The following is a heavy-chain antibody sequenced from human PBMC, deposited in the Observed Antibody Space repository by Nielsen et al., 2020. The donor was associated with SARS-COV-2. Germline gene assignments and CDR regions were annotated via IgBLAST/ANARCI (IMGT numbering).Heavy chain of an antibody. Sequence: WVRQAPGQGLEWMGGIIPIFGTANYAQKFQGRVTITADESTSTAYMELSSLRSEDTAVYYCAKRSTRKSTVTTNYCYGMDVWGQGTTVTVSS. CDR2: IIPIFGTA. J-gene: IGHJ6*02. D-gene: IGHD4-17*01. V-gene: IGHV1-69*01. CDR3: AKRSTRKSTVTTNYCYGMDV.